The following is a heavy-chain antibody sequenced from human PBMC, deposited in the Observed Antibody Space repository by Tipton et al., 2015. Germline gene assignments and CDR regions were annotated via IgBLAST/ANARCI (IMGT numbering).Heavy chain of an antibody. D-gene: IGHD4-23*01. V-gene: IGHV5-51*01. CDR1: GYTFSNHW. Sequence: VQLVQSGGEVKKPGESLKISCKASGYTFSNHWIGWVRQMPGKGLEWVGIIHPSDSETKYSPSFEGLVTISADKSTSTAYLQWNSLKASDTAMYYCARAGGNSGNYYYYGMDVWGHGTTVTVSS. CDR3: ARAGGNSGNYYYYGMDV. CDR2: IHPSDSET. J-gene: IGHJ6*02.